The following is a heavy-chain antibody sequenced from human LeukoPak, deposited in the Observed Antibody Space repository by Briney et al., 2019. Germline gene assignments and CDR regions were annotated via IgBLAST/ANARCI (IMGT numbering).Heavy chain of an antibody. CDR3: AKDPRVVVVVVAGDAFDI. V-gene: IGHV3-23*01. J-gene: IGHJ3*02. Sequence: GGSLRLSCAASGFTFSNYAMSWVRQAPGKGLEWVSAISGSGGSTYYADSVKGRFTISRGNSKNTLYLQMNSLRAEDTAVYYCAKDPRVVVVVVAGDAFDIRGQGTMVTVSS. D-gene: IGHD2-15*01. CDR2: ISGSGGST. CDR1: GFTFSNYA.